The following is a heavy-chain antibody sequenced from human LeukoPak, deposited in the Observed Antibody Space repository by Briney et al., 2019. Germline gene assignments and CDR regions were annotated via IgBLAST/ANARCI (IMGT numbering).Heavy chain of an antibody. CDR3: ARFKAGFFYYIDV. CDR2: IYYTGST. J-gene: IGHJ6*03. CDR1: GGSISSSY. V-gene: IGHV4-59*08. Sequence: SETLTLTCTVSGGSISSSYWSWIRQPPGKGLEWIGYIYYTGSTNYNPSLRSRVTISVDTSKNQFSLKLSSVTAADTAVYYCARFKAGFFYYIDVWGKGTTVTVSS. D-gene: IGHD3-10*01.